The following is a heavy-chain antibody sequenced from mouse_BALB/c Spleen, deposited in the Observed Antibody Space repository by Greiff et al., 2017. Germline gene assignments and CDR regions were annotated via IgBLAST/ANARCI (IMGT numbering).Heavy chain of an antibody. CDR3: TRGDWDY. V-gene: IGHV1-69*02. Sequence: VQLQQPGAELVRPGASVKLSCKASGYTFTSYLINWVKQRPGQGLEWIGNIYPSDSYTNYNQKFKDKATLTVDKSSSTAYMQLSSPTSEDSAVYYWTRGDWDYWGQGTSVTVSS. J-gene: IGHJ4*01. CDR2: IYPSDSYT. CDR1: GYTFTSYL.